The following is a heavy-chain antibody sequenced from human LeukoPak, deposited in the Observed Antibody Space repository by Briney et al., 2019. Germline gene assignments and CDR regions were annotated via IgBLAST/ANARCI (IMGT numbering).Heavy chain of an antibody. CDR3: AKDPRLERAVGSHLDY. J-gene: IGHJ4*02. CDR1: GFTFSSYG. V-gene: IGHV3-30*18. Sequence: GGSLRLSCSASGFTFSSYGMHWVRQAPGKGLEWVAVISYDGSNKYYADSVKGRLTISRDNSKNTLYLQMNSLRAEDTAVYYCAKDPRLERAVGSHLDYWGQGTLVTVSS. D-gene: IGHD6-19*01. CDR2: ISYDGSNK.